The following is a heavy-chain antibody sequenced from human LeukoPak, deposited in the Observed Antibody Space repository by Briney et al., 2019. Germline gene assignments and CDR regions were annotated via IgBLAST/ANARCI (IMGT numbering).Heavy chain of an antibody. CDR1: GFTVSSNY. V-gene: IGHV3-53*01. CDR2: IYSGGST. CDR3: ARDSSSGWAGDTNWYFDL. D-gene: IGHD6-19*01. Sequence: PGGSLRLSCAASGFTVSSNYMSWVRQAPGKGLEWVSVIYSGGSTYYADSVKGRFTISRDNSKNTLYLQMNSLRAEDTAVYYCARDSSSGWAGDTNWYFDLWGRGTLVTVSS. J-gene: IGHJ2*01.